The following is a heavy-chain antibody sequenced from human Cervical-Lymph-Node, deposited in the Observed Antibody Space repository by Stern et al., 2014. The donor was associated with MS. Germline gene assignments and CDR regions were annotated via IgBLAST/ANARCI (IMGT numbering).Heavy chain of an antibody. CDR1: GFTFRNYA. CDR2: ISDDWSNK. CDR3: ARDLLRYGDYGEN. V-gene: IGHV3-30-3*01. D-gene: IGHD4-17*01. Sequence: MQLVESGGAVVQPGRSLRLSCAASGFTFRNYAMHWVRQAPGKGLEWVAFISDDWSNKYYADSVKGRFTISRDNSKNTLFLQMNSLRTEDTAVYYCARDLLRYGDYGENWGQGTLVTVSS. J-gene: IGHJ4*02.